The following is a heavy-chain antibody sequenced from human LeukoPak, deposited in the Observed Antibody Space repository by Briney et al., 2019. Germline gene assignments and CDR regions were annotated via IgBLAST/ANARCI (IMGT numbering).Heavy chain of an antibody. CDR3: AKDGGLGPNWNRGTNWFDS. CDR2: ISGSGGAI. CDR1: GFTFSTYA. D-gene: IGHD1-20*01. V-gene: IGHV3-23*01. Sequence: PGGSLRLSCAAPGFTFSTYAMTWVRQAPGKGLEWVSGISGSGGAIDYADSVRGRFTISRDNSKNTLYLQMNSLTAEDTAVYYCAKDGGLGPNWNRGTNWFDSWCQGTLVTVSS. J-gene: IGHJ5*01.